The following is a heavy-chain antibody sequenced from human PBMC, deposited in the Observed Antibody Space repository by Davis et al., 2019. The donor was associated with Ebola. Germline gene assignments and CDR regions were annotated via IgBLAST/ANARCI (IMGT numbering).Heavy chain of an antibody. V-gene: IGHV1-18*01. CDR3: ARTSIVGTTTTASDI. Sequence: ASVKVSCKASGYTFKNSAISWVRQAPGQGLEWMGWISSYNGNTAYAQILQGRVTMTTDTSTGTAYMELRSLISDDTAVYFCARTSIVGTTTTASDIRGQGTMVTVSS. CDR2: ISSYNGNT. D-gene: IGHD1-26*01. J-gene: IGHJ3*02. CDR1: GYTFKNSA.